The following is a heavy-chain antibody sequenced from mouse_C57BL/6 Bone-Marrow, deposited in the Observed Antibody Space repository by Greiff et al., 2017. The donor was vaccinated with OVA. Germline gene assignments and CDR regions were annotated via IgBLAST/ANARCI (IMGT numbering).Heavy chain of an antibody. CDR2: INPSSGYT. CDR1: GYTFTSYW. CDR3: APTVVGDY. Sequence: QVQLKQSGAELAQPGASVKLSCKASGYTFTSYWMHWVKQRPGQGLEWIGYINPSSGYTKYNQKFKDKATLTADKSSSTAYMQLSSLTYEDSAVXCCAPTVVGDYWGQGTTLTVSS. V-gene: IGHV1-7*01. D-gene: IGHD1-1*01. J-gene: IGHJ2*01.